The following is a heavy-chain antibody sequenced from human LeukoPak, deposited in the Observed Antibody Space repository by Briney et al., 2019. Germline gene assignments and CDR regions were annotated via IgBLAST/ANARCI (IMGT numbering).Heavy chain of an antibody. J-gene: IGHJ4*02. V-gene: IGHV1-46*01. D-gene: IGHD3-9*01. CDR1: GYTFTSNY. Sequence: ASVKVSCKAFGYTFTSNYMHWVRQAPGQGPEWMGVISPSGGSTTYAQKFQGRVTLTRDMSTSTDYMELSSLRSEDTAVYYCATQAAILTGYSYWGQGTLVTVSP. CDR3: ATQAAILTGYSY. CDR2: ISPSGGST.